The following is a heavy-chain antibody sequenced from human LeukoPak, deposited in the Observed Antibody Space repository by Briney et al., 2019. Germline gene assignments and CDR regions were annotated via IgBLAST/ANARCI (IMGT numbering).Heavy chain of an antibody. CDR1: GFTFSNYG. V-gene: IGHV3-48*01. CDR2: VSPTSSII. Sequence: GGSLRLSCAASGFTFSNYGMNWVRQAPGRGLEWVSYVSPTSSIISYLDSVKGRFTISRDNAKNSLYLQMNSLRAEDTAVYFCASQYTSSRIFDDWGQGTLVTVSS. CDR3: ASQYTSSRIFDD. J-gene: IGHJ4*02. D-gene: IGHD6-13*01.